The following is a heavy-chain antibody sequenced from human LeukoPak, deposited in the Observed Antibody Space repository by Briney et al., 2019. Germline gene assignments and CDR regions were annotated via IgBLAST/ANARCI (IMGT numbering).Heavy chain of an antibody. D-gene: IGHD2-15*01. V-gene: IGHV3-23*01. CDR3: APLGCGGSCYRFDY. CDR1: GFTFSSYA. CDR2: ISGSGGST. Sequence: GGSLRLSSAASGFTFSSYAMSWVRQAPGKGLEWVSAISGSGGSTYYADSVKGRFTISRDNSKNTLYLQMNSLRAEDTAVYYCAPLGCGGSCYRFDYWGQGTLVTVSS. J-gene: IGHJ4*02.